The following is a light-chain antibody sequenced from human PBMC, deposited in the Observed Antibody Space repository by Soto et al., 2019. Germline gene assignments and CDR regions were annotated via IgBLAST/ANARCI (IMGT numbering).Light chain of an antibody. CDR2: GAT. J-gene: IGKJ4*01. Sequence: EIVLTQSPGTVSLSPGETVTLSCRASQTVSSSYLAWYQQKPGQAPRLLIYGATSRATGVPDRFSGGGSGTDFTLTISRLEPEDFAVYNCQQYGNTPPTFGGGTKVVIK. V-gene: IGKV3-20*01. CDR3: QQYGNTPPT. CDR1: QTVSSSY.